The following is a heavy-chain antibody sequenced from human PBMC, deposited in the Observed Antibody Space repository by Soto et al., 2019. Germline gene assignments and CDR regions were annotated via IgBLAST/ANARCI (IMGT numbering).Heavy chain of an antibody. D-gene: IGHD6-6*01. CDR2: ISAYNGNT. CDR3: ARTGRFSSSSPRDDY. V-gene: IGHV1-18*01. J-gene: IGHJ4*02. Sequence: ASVKVACKASGYTLTSYGISWVRQAPGQGLEWMGWISAYNGNTNYAQKLQGRVTMTTDTSTSTAYMELRSLRSDDTAAYYCARTGRFSSSSPRDDYWGQGTLVTVSS. CDR1: GYTLTSYG.